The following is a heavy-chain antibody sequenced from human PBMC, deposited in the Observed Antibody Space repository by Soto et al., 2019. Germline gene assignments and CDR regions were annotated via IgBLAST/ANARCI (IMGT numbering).Heavy chain of an antibody. CDR1: GFTFSSYS. D-gene: IGHD3-3*01. CDR3: AKDWTSI. Sequence: EVQLLESGGGLVQPGGSLRISCAASGFTFSSYSMTWLRQAPGKGLEWVSTISNSGGSTYYIDSVKGRLTISRDNSKNTLYLQMNSLRAEDTAVYFCAKDWTSIWGQGTMVTVSS. CDR2: ISNSGGST. V-gene: IGHV3-23*01. J-gene: IGHJ3*02.